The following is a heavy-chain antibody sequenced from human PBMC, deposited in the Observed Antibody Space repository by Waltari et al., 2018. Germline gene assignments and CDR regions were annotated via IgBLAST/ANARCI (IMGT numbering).Heavy chain of an antibody. Sequence: EVQLVESGVGLVQPGGSLRLSCAASGFTFSSYWMSWVRQAPGKWMEWVANIKQDGSEKYYVDSVKGRFTISRDNAKNSLYLQMNSLRAEDTAVYYCARDPTYYYDSSGYSPPFLFDYWGQGTLVTVSS. J-gene: IGHJ4*02. D-gene: IGHD3-22*01. V-gene: IGHV3-7*01. CDR2: IKQDGSEK. CDR3: ARDPTYYYDSSGYSPPFLFDY. CDR1: GFTFSSYW.